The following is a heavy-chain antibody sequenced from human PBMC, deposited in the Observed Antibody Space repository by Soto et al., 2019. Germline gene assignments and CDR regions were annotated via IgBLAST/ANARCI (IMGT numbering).Heavy chain of an antibody. Sequence: AGESLKISCEGSGYSFTKFWIAWVRQTPGKGLEWMGIIYPGDSDVTYSPSFQGQVIISVDNSISTAYLQWNTLKASDSAIYYCARDSSSWPLDYWGQGTLVTVSS. D-gene: IGHD3-22*01. J-gene: IGHJ4*02. CDR1: GYSFTKFW. V-gene: IGHV5-51*01. CDR3: ARDSSSWPLDY. CDR2: IYPGDSDV.